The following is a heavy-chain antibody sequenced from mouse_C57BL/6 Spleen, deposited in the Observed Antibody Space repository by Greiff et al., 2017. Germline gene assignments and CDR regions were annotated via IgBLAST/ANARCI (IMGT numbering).Heavy chain of an antibody. CDR1: GYAFSSSW. CDR2: IYPGDGDT. CDR3: ARYDYGSSPHWYFDV. Sequence: SGPELVKPGASVKISCKASGYAFSSSWMNWVKQRPGKGLEWIGRIYPGDGDTNYNGKFKGKATLTADKSSSTAYMQLSSLTSEDSAVYFCARYDYGSSPHWYFDVWGTGTTVTVSS. J-gene: IGHJ1*03. V-gene: IGHV1-82*01. D-gene: IGHD1-1*01.